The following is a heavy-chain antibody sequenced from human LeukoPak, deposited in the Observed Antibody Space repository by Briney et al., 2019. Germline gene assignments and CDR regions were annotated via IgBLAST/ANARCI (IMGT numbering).Heavy chain of an antibody. CDR3: ARGSGWYKGDFDY. D-gene: IGHD6-19*01. CDR1: GGSISRGGYY. V-gene: IGHV4-61*08. J-gene: IGHJ4*02. CDR2: IYYSGST. Sequence: SQTLSLTCTVSGGSISRGGYYWSWIRQPPGKGLGWVGYIYYSGSTNYNPSLKSRVTISVDTSKNQFSLKLSSVTAADTAVYYCARGSGWYKGDFDYWGQGTLVTVSS.